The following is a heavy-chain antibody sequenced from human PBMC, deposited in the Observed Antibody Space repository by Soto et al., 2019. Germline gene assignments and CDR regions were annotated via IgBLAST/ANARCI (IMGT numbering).Heavy chain of an antibody. Sequence: EGPRRPSGSASGCTISSYARHWLGEAPWKGLEYVSAISSNGGSTYYADSVKGRFTISRDNSKNTLYLQMSSLRAEDTAVYYCVKGSGSSGWYDYFDYWGQGTLVTVYS. CDR1: GCTISSYA. D-gene: IGHD6-19*01. CDR2: ISSNGGST. J-gene: IGHJ4*02. V-gene: IGHV3-64D*06. CDR3: VKGSGSSGWYDYFDY.